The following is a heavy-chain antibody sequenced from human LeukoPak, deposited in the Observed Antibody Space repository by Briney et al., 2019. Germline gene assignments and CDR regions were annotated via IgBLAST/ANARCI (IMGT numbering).Heavy chain of an antibody. CDR1: GFTFSSYG. D-gene: IGHD3-10*01. J-gene: IGHJ4*02. Sequence: PGASLRLSCAVSGFTFSSYGMHWVRQAPGKGLEWVAVIWYDGSNKFYADSVKGRFTISRENPKNTLYLQMNSLRAEDTAVYYCARDAYYYGSGSYVDYWGQGTLVTVSS. V-gene: IGHV3-33*01. CDR2: IWYDGSNK. CDR3: ARDAYYYGSGSYVDY.